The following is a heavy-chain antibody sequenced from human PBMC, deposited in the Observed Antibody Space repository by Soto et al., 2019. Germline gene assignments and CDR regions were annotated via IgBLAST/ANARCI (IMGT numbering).Heavy chain of an antibody. CDR3: ASYPMTTTKEDAFDI. CDR2: IYYSGST. V-gene: IGHV4-39*01. D-gene: IGHD4-17*01. J-gene: IGHJ3*02. CDR1: GGSISSSSYY. Sequence: SETLSLTCTVSGGSISSSSYYWGWIRQPPGKGLEWIGSIYYSGSTYYNPSLKSRVTISVDTSKNQFSLKLSSVTAADTAVYYCASYPMTTTKEDAFDIWGQGTMVTVSS.